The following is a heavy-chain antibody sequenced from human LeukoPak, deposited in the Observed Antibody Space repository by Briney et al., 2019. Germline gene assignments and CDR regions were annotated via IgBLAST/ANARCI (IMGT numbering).Heavy chain of an antibody. J-gene: IGHJ4*02. V-gene: IGHV4-39*01. CDR2: IYYSGST. D-gene: IGHD5-12*01. Sequence: PSETLSLTCTVSGGSISTRSYYWGWIRQPPGKGLEWIASIYYSGSTYYNPSLKSRVTISVDTSKNQFSLKLSSVTAADTAVYYCARLGSGYLLDYWGQGTLVTVSS. CDR3: ARLGSGYLLDY. CDR1: GGSISTRSYY.